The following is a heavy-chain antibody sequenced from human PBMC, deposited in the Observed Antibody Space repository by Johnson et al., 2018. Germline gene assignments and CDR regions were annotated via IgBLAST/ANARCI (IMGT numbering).Heavy chain of an antibody. CDR2: ISWDGGST. Sequence: VQLVESGGVVVQPGGSLRLSCAASGFTFDDYTMHWVRQAPGKGLEWVSLISWDGGSTYYADSVKGRFTISRDNSKNSLYLQMNSLRAEDPALYHCGRGYCSGGSCSYYYYGMDGWGQGTTVTGSS. CDR3: GRGYCSGGSCSYYYYGMDG. CDR1: GFTFDDYT. V-gene: IGHV3-43*01. D-gene: IGHD2-15*01. J-gene: IGHJ6*02.